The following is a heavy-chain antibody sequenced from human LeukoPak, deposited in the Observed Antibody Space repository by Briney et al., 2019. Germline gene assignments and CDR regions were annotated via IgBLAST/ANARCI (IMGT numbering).Heavy chain of an antibody. V-gene: IGHV4-39*01. D-gene: IGHD1-7*01. Sequence: SETLSLTCTVSGGSINTRSYYWGWIRQPPGKGLEWIGSIFYTGSTYYSPSLRSRVTISMDTSNNQFSLNLSSVTAADTAVYYCARRTGTTVWDDAFDIWGQGTMVSVSS. J-gene: IGHJ3*02. CDR1: GGSINTRSYY. CDR2: IFYTGST. CDR3: ARRTGTTVWDDAFDI.